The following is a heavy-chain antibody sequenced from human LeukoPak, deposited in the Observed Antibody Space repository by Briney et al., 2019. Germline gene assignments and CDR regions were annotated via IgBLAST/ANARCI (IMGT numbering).Heavy chain of an antibody. CDR1: GGSISSYY. D-gene: IGHD4-17*01. J-gene: IGHJ3*02. CDR3: AREPTVTTSGSFDI. V-gene: IGHV4-59*01. Sequence: SETLSLTCTVSGGSISSYYWSWIRQPPGKGLEWIGYIYYSGSTNYNPSLKSRVTISVDTSKNQFSLKLSSVTAADTAVYYCAREPTVTTSGSFDIWGQGTMVTVSS. CDR2: IYYSGST.